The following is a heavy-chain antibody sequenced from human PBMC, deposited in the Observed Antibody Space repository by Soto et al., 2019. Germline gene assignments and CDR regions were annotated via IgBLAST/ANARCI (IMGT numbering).Heavy chain of an antibody. CDR3: ARAVVGYCSSASCPADY. D-gene: IGHD2-2*01. Sequence: GESLKISCKGSGYSFTSYWIGWVRQMPGKGLEWMGIVFPLDSTTIYSPSFQGQVTISADKSITTAYLQWSSLKASDTAMYYCARAVVGYCSSASCPADYWGQGTLVTVSS. CDR1: GYSFTSYW. CDR2: VFPLDSTT. V-gene: IGHV5-51*01. J-gene: IGHJ4*02.